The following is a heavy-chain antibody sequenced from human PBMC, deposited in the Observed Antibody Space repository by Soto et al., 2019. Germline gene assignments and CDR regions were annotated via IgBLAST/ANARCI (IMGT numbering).Heavy chain of an antibody. Sequence: QVQLQESGPGLVKPSQTLSLTCTVSGGSISSGGYYWSWIRQHPGKGLEWIGYIYYSGSTYYNPYLTSRVTISVGTSKNQFSLKLSSVTAADTAVYYCARGRYCSSTSCYYYYYYMDVWGKGTTVTVSS. D-gene: IGHD2-2*01. V-gene: IGHV4-31*03. J-gene: IGHJ6*03. CDR1: GGSISSGGYY. CDR3: ARGRYCSSTSCYYYYYYMDV. CDR2: IYYSGST.